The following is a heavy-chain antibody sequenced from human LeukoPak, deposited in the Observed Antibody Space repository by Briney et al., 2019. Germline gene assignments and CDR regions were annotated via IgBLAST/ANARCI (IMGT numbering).Heavy chain of an antibody. CDR1: GFTFSRHA. CDR2: IDGSGDYT. Sequence: GGSLRLSCVASGFTFSRHAMSWVRQAPGKGLEWVSSIDGSGDYTFCADSVKGRFTISRDNSKNTLYLQMNSLRAEDTAPYYCAKRTSGYHGDDYWGQGTLVTVSS. V-gene: IGHV3-23*01. J-gene: IGHJ4*02. D-gene: IGHD3-3*01. CDR3: AKRTSGYHGDDY.